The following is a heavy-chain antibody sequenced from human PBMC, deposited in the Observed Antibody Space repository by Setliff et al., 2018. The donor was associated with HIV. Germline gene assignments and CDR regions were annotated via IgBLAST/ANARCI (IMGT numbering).Heavy chain of an antibody. CDR2: IYPSGSA. CDR1: GDSISSTTYY. Sequence: SETLSLTCTVSGDSISSTTYYWGWIRQPPGKGLEWIGSIYPSGSAFYNPSLKSPVIMSVDTSRNQFSLKLSSVTAADTAIYYCVRHGNQWLVTVDYWGQGTLVTVSS. CDR3: VRHGNQWLVTVDY. J-gene: IGHJ4*02. D-gene: IGHD6-19*01. V-gene: IGHV4-39*01.